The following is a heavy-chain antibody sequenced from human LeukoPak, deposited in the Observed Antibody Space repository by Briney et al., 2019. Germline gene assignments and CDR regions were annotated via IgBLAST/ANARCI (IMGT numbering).Heavy chain of an antibody. CDR2: IIPIFPIT. J-gene: IGHJ4*02. Sequence: ASVKVSCKASGDTFGNYPINWVRQAPGQGLEWMGRIIPIFPITNYAQKFQGRVTITADKSTSTAYLELSRLSSEDTAVYYCARGGSSTLFDYWGQGTLVTVSS. V-gene: IGHV1-69*04. D-gene: IGHD3-10*01. CDR3: ARGGSSTLFDY. CDR1: GDTFGNYP.